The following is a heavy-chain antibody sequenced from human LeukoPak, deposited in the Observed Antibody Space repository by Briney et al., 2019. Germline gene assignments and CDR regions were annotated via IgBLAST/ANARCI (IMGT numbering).Heavy chain of an antibody. V-gene: IGHV1-46*01. CDR3: ARAYSSGWYDWFDP. D-gene: IGHD6-19*01. CDR2: INPSGGST. J-gene: IGHJ5*02. Sequence: ASVKVSCKASGYTFTSYYMHWVRQAPGQGLEWMGIINPSGGSTSYAQEFQGRVTITRDTSASTAYMELSSLRSEDTAVYYCARAYSSGWYDWFDPWGQGTLVTVSS. CDR1: GYTFTSYY.